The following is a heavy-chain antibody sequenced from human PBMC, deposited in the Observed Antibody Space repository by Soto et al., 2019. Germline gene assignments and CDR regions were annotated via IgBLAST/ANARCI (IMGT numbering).Heavy chain of an antibody. J-gene: IGHJ5*02. CDR2: IYYSGST. V-gene: IGHV4-31*03. CDR3: ARVRSLDGSGVRVDP. Sequence: QVQLQESGPGLVKPSQTLSLTCTVSGGSISSGGYYWSWIRQHPGKGLEWIGYIYYSGSTYYNPSLKSRVTISVDTSKNQFSLKLSSVTVADTAVYYCARVRSLDGSGVRVDPWGQGTLVTVSS. D-gene: IGHD3-10*01. CDR1: GGSISSGGYY.